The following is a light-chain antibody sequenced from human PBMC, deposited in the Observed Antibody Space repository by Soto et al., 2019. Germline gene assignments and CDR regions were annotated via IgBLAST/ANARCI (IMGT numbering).Light chain of an antibody. V-gene: IGKV1-39*01. Sequence: DIQMTQSPSSLSASVGDRVTITCRASQSISTYLNWYQQKPGKAPELLIYGASSLQSGVPSRFSGSGSVNYFPLTISSLQPEDFANYDCQQSYSNHITFGQRTRLESK. CDR2: GAS. CDR1: QSISTY. J-gene: IGKJ5*01. CDR3: QQSYSNHIT.